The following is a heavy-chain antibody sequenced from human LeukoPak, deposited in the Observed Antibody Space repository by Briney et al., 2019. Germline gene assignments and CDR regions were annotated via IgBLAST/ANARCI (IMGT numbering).Heavy chain of an antibody. CDR1: GYSFTSYW. CDR3: ARHAGSSPYYYYGMDV. J-gene: IGHJ6*02. D-gene: IGHD6-6*01. Sequence: GESLKISCKGSGYSFTSYWIGWVRQMPGKGLEWMGIIYPGDSDTRYSPSFQGQVTISADKSISTAYLQWSSLKAPDTAMYYCARHAGSSPYYYYGMDVWGQGTTVTVSS. CDR2: IYPGDSDT. V-gene: IGHV5-51*01.